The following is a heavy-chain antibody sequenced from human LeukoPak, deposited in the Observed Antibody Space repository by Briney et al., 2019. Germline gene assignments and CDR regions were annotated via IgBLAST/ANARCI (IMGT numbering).Heavy chain of an antibody. D-gene: IGHD5-18*01. J-gene: IGHJ4*02. Sequence: SETLSLTCTASGGSISSYYWSWIRQPPGKGLEWIGYIYYSGSTIYYPYLTSGVTISVDTSKNQFSLKLSSVTAADKAVYYCARRGYSYGPRDYWGQGTLVTVSS. CDR3: ARRGYSYGPRDY. CDR1: GGSISSYY. CDR2: IYYSGST. V-gene: IGHV4-59*08.